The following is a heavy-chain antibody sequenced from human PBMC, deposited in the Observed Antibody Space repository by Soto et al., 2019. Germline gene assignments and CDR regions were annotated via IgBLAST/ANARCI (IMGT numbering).Heavy chain of an antibody. CDR2: INPNSGGT. CDR3: ARVGIAVAADYGMDV. Sequence: GASVKVSCKASGYTFTGYYMHWVRQAPGQGLEWMGWINPNSGGTNYAQKFQGWVTMTRDTSISTAYMKLSRLRSDDTAVYYCARVGIAVAADYGMDVWGQGTTVTVSS. CDR1: GYTFTGYY. J-gene: IGHJ6*02. V-gene: IGHV1-2*04. D-gene: IGHD6-19*01.